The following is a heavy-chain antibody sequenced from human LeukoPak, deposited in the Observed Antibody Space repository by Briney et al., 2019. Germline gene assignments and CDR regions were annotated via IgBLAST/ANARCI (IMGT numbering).Heavy chain of an antibody. J-gene: IGHJ6*03. CDR2: INPSGGST. CDR3: ARGPSNDCSSTSCYVFYYYYCMDV. CDR1: GYTFTSNY. Sequence: ASVKVSCKASGYTFTSNYMHWVRQAPGQGLEWMGIINPSGGSTSYAQKFQGRVTITADKSTSTAYMELSSLRSEDTAVYYCARGPSNDCSSTSCYVFYYYYCMDVWGKGTTVTVSS. D-gene: IGHD2-2*01. V-gene: IGHV1-46*01.